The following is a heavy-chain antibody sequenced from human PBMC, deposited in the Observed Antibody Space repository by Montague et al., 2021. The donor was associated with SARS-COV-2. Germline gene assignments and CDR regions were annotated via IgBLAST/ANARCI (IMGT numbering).Heavy chain of an antibody. V-gene: IGHV4-59*01. CDR1: GGSLINNY. J-gene: IGHJ4*02. CDR3: ARRGDTGSDYFDY. CDR2: INYTGST. Sequence: SETLSLTCSVSGGSLINNYWSWIRQPPGKGLEWMGYINYTGSTDYNPSXESRATLSIDTSKNEFSLELTSVTAADTAVYFCARRGDTGSDYFDYWGQGTLVTVSS. D-gene: IGHD5-12*01.